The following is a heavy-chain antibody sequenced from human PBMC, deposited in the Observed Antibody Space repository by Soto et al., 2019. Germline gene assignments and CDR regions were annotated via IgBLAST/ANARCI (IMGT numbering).Heavy chain of an antibody. CDR2: IYWDDDK. Sequence: QITLKESGPTLVKPTQTLTLTCTFSGFSLSSTGVGVGWIRQPPGKALEWVALIYWDDDKRYSPSLKSRLTITKDTAKNPVVLTMTNMDPVDTATYYCAHVLGTAADPYDWFDPCGQGTLVTVSS. CDR1: GFSLSSTGVG. CDR3: AHVLGTAADPYDWFDP. V-gene: IGHV2-5*02. D-gene: IGHD6-13*01. J-gene: IGHJ5*02.